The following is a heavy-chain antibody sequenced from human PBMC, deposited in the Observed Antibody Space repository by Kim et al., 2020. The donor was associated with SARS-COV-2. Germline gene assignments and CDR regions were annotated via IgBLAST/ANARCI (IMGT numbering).Heavy chain of an antibody. J-gene: IGHJ1*01. D-gene: IGHD6-19*01. CDR3: ARLKGDGGIAVAGAVYFQH. Sequence: SETLSLTCTVSGGSISSSSYYWGWIRQPPGKGLEWIGSIYYSGSTYYNPSLKSRVTISVDTSKNQFSLKLSSVTAADTAVYYCARLKGDGGIAVAGAVYFQHWGQGTLVTVSS. CDR1: GGSISSSSYY. CDR2: IYYSGST. V-gene: IGHV4-39*01.